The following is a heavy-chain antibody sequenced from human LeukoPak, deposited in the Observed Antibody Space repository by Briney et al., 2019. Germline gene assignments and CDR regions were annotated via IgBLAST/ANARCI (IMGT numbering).Heavy chain of an antibody. CDR3: ARDLFYDISTGYFLWYFDL. Sequence: GGSLRLSCAASGFTFDDYAMPWVRQAPGKGLEWVSGISWNSGSIGYADSVKGRFTISRDNAKNSLYLQINSLRAEDTAIYYCARDLFYDISTGYFLWYFDLWGRGTLVTVSS. V-gene: IGHV3-9*01. D-gene: IGHD3-9*01. CDR1: GFTFDDYA. J-gene: IGHJ2*01. CDR2: ISWNSGSI.